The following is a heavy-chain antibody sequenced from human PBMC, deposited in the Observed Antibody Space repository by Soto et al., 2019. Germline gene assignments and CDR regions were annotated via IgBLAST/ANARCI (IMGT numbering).Heavy chain of an antibody. Sequence: SETLSLTCGVSGYSISSDNWWVWIRQPPGKGLEWIGYIHYSGITYSNPSLKSRLTMSVDTSKNQFSLNLSSVTAADTAVYYCARELPQRQGRNMDVWGQGTTVTVSS. D-gene: IGHD1-1*01. V-gene: IGHV4-28*03. J-gene: IGHJ6*02. CDR1: GYSISSDNW. CDR2: IHYSGIT. CDR3: ARELPQRQGRNMDV.